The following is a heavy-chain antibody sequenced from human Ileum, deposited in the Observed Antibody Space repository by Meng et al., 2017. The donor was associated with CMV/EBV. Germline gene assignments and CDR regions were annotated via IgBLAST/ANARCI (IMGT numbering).Heavy chain of an antibody. CDR2: LFGTDER. D-gene: IGHD2-21*01. Sequence: GGSLRLSCAASGLIVSDYYMTWVRQAPGKGLEWVSVLFGTDERYYADSVRGRFTISRDISKNTVYLQMNSLNADDTAIYYCARGRVSASIFKYWGQGTLVNVSS. CDR1: GLIVSDYY. V-gene: IGHV3-53*01. CDR3: ARGRVSASIFKY. J-gene: IGHJ4*02.